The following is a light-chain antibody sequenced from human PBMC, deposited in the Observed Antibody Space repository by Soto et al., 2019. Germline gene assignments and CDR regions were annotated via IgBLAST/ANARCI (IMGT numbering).Light chain of an antibody. CDR2: EVS. J-gene: IGLJ1*01. V-gene: IGLV2-14*01. CDR3: SSYTSGSTSI. CDR1: SRDVGGYNY. Sequence: QSALTQPASVSGSPGQSITISCTGTSRDVGGYNYVSWCQQHPGKAPKLMIYEVSNRPSGVSNRFSGSKSGNTASLTISGLQAEYESDYYCSSYTSGSTSIFGTGTKVTVL.